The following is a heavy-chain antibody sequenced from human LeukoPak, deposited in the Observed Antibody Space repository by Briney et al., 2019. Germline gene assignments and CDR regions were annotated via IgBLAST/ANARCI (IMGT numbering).Heavy chain of an antibody. Sequence: SETLSLTCTVSGGSISSYYWSWIRQPPGKGLDWIGHIYYSGSTNYNPSLKSRVTISVDTSKNQFSLKLSSVTAADTAVYYCARDLLDGDYAYDAFDIWGQGTMVTVSS. CDR3: ARDLLDGDYAYDAFDI. J-gene: IGHJ3*02. V-gene: IGHV4-59*01. D-gene: IGHD4-17*01. CDR2: IYYSGST. CDR1: GGSISSYY.